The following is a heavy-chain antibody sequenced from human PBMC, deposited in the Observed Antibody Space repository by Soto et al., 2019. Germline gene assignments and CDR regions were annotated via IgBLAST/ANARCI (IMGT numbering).Heavy chain of an antibody. V-gene: IGHV4-31*03. D-gene: IGHD5-18*01. CDR3: ARDSQLGPNWLDP. CDR1: GGSISSGGYY. Sequence: SETLSLTCTVSGGSISSGGYYWSWIRQHPGKGLEWIGYIYYSGSTYYNPSLKSRVTISVDTSKNQFSLKLSSVTAADTAVYYCARDSQLGPNWLDPWGQGTLGTVSS. J-gene: IGHJ5*02. CDR2: IYYSGST.